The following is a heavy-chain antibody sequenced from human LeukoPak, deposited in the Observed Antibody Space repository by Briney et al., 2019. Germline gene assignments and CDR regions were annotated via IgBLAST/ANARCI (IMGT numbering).Heavy chain of an antibody. V-gene: IGHV1-2*02. D-gene: IGHD2-2*01. J-gene: IGHJ4*02. Sequence: ASVMVSCKASGYTFTGYYMHWVRQAPGQGLEWMGWINPNSGGTNYAQKFHCRVTMTRDTSISTAYMELSSLRSDDTAMYYCAREWEIVVVPATPAYWGQGSLLTVSS. CDR3: AREWEIVVVPATPAY. CDR2: INPNSGGT. CDR1: GYTFTGYY.